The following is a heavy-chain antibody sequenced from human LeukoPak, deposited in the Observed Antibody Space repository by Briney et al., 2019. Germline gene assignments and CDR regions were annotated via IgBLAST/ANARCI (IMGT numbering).Heavy chain of an antibody. CDR2: ISYDGSNK. Sequence: PGGSLRLSGAASGFTFSSYGMHWVRQAPGKGLEWVAVISYDGSNKYYADSVKGRFTISRDNSKNTLYLQMNSLRAEDTAVYYCAKEGSWEYSGYACDYWGQGTLVTVSS. CDR3: AKEGSWEYSGYACDY. D-gene: IGHD5-12*01. J-gene: IGHJ4*02. CDR1: GFTFSSYG. V-gene: IGHV3-30*18.